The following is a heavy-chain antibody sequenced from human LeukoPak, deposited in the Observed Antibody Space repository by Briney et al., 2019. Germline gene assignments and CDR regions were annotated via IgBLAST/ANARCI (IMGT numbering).Heavy chain of an antibody. CDR3: ARSAEGYYDSSGDFDY. D-gene: IGHD3-22*01. J-gene: IGHJ4*02. CDR2: ISSSSSYI. CDR1: GFTISSYS. Sequence: GGSLRLSCAASGFTISSYSRNWVRQAPGKGLEWVSSISSSSSYIYYADSVKGRFTISRDNAKNSLYPQMNSLRAEDTAVYYCARSAEGYYDSSGDFDYWGQGTLVTVSS. V-gene: IGHV3-21*01.